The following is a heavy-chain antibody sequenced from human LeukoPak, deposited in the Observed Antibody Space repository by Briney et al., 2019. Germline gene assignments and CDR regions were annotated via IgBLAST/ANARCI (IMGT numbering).Heavy chain of an antibody. Sequence: ASVKVSCKASGYTFTGYYMHWVRQAPGQGLEWMGWISAYNGNTNYAQKLQGRVTMTTDTSTSTAYMELRSLRSDDTAVYYCARDRDYGGNRPFDYWGQGTLVTVSS. CDR1: GYTFTGYY. CDR2: ISAYNGNT. D-gene: IGHD4-23*01. CDR3: ARDRDYGGNRPFDY. J-gene: IGHJ4*02. V-gene: IGHV1-18*04.